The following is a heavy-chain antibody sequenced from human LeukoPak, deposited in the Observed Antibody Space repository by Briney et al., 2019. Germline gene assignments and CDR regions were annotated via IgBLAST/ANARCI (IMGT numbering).Heavy chain of an antibody. CDR1: GGSISSSYW. V-gene: IGHV4-4*02. Sequence: SETLSLTCEVSGGSISSSYWWSWVRQPPGKGLEWIGRIYASGNTNYNPSLKSRVTISLDTSKNQFSLNLRSVTAADTAVYYCARDGVVTMELDYWGQGTLVTVSS. CDR3: ARDGVVTMELDY. D-gene: IGHD3-3*01. J-gene: IGHJ4*02. CDR2: IYASGNT.